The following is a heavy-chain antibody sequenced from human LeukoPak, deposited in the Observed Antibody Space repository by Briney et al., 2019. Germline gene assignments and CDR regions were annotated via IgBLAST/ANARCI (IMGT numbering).Heavy chain of an antibody. V-gene: IGHV3-23*01. CDR2: ISGSGGST. J-gene: IGHJ3*01. CDR1: GFTFSSYA. CDR3: ARDDSSGYYPAGAF. D-gene: IGHD3-22*01. Sequence: GGSLRLSCAASGFTFSSYAMSWVRQAPGKGLEWVSAISGSGGSTYYADSVKGRFTISRDNSKNTLYLQMNSLRAEDTAVYYCARDDSSGYYPAGAFWGQGTMVTVSS.